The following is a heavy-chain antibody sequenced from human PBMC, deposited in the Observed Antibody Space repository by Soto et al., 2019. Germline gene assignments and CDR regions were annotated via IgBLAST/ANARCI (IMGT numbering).Heavy chain of an antibody. CDR3: AREPSWSGYFEF. V-gene: IGHV4-59*01. CDR1: GGSLSSYY. Sequence: SETLSLTCTVSGGSLSSYYWSWIRQPPGKGLEWIAYIYYSGSTSYNPSLKSRVTISVDTSKNQFSLKLNSVTAADTAVYYCAREPSWSGYFEFWGQGALVTVSS. J-gene: IGHJ4*02. D-gene: IGHD3-3*01. CDR2: IYYSGST.